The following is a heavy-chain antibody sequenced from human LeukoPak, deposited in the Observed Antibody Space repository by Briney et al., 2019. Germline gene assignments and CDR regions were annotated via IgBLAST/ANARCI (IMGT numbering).Heavy chain of an antibody. V-gene: IGHV3-11*04. CDR1: GFTFSDYY. Sequence: TGGSLRLSCAASGFTFSDYYMSWIRQAPGKGLEWVSYITSSSSTIYYADSVKGRFTISRDNAKNSLYLQMNSLRAEDTAVYYCARGGSSSWSFGVYMDVWGKGTTVTVSS. J-gene: IGHJ6*03. CDR3: ARGGSSSWSFGVYMDV. CDR2: ITSSSSTI. D-gene: IGHD6-13*01.